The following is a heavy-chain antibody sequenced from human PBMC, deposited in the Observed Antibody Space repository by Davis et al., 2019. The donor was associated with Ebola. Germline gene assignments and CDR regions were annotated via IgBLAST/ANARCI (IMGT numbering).Heavy chain of an antibody. V-gene: IGHV1-2*02. J-gene: IGHJ4*02. CDR3: ARDLSGDNILCPDY. D-gene: IGHD1-26*01. CDR1: GFTFTDYY. CDR2: IKLNSGGT. Sequence: ASVKVSCKASGFTFTDYYMHWVRQAPGQGLEWMGWIKLNSGGTNYAQRFQDRVTMTRGTSISTAYMELSSLTSYDTAVYYCARDLSGDNILCPDYWGQGTLVTVSS.